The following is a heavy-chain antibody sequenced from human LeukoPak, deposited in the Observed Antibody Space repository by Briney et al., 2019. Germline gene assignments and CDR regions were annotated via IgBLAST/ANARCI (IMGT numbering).Heavy chain of an antibody. CDR2: MNPNSGNT. J-gene: IGHJ6*02. V-gene: IGHV1-8*01. CDR3: ARGYDILTGYYFLGMDV. Sequence: ALVKVSCKASGYTFTSYDINWVRQATGQGLEWMGWMNPNSGNTGYAQKFQGRVTMTRNTSISTAYMELSSLRSEDTAVYYCARGYDILTGYYFLGMDVWGQGTTVTVSS. CDR1: GYTFTSYD. D-gene: IGHD3-9*01.